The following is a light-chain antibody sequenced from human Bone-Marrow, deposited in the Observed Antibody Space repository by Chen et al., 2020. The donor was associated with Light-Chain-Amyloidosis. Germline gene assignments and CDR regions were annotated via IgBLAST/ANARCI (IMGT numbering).Light chain of an antibody. Sequence: QMTQSPSSVSASVGDRVTITCRASQGIGSWLAWYQQKPGKAPKALMYAASSLESGVPSRFSGSGSWTDFTLIISGLQPEDFAAYFCQQTMAFPWTCGQGTKVEI. CDR1: QGIGSW. CDR3: QQTMAFPWT. J-gene: IGKJ1*01. CDR2: AAS. V-gene: IGKV1-12*02.